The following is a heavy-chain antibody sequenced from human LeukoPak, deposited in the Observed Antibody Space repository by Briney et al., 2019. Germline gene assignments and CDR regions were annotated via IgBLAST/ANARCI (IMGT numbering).Heavy chain of an antibody. Sequence: PGRSLRLSCAASGFTFRSCGMHSVRQAPGKGLEWVAVISFDGSNKYYADSVQGRITISRDNSKSTLYLQMNSLRAEDTAIYYCARDAGTWGYGYYFDYWGQGSLVTVSS. CDR1: GFTFRSCG. CDR3: ARDAGTWGYGYYFDY. J-gene: IGHJ4*02. CDR2: ISFDGSNK. V-gene: IGHV3-30*03. D-gene: IGHD7-27*01.